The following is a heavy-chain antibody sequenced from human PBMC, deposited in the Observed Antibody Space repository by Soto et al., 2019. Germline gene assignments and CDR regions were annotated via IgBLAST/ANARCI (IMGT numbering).Heavy chain of an antibody. V-gene: IGHV4-59*01. CDR1: GGSISSYY. Sequence: SETLSLTCTVSGGSISSYYWSWIRQPPGKGLEWIGYIYYSGSTNYNPSLKSRVTISVDTSKNQFSLKLSSVTAADTAVYYCARDLHNWNGDWFDPWGQGTLVTVS. J-gene: IGHJ5*02. CDR2: IYYSGST. D-gene: IGHD1-20*01. CDR3: ARDLHNWNGDWFDP.